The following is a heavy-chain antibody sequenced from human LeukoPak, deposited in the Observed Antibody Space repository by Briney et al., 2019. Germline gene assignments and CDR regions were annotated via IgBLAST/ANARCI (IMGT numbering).Heavy chain of an antibody. CDR2: IYTSGST. Sequence: SETLSLTCTVFCGYISSYYWSWIRQPARKGLEWIGRIYTSGSTNYNPSLKSRVTMSVDTSKSQFSLKLSCVAAADTAVYYCARVVRDGYNLDYYYGMDVWGQGTTVTVSS. CDR1: CGYISSYY. CDR3: ARVVRDGYNLDYYYGMDV. J-gene: IGHJ6*02. V-gene: IGHV4-4*07. D-gene: IGHD5-24*01.